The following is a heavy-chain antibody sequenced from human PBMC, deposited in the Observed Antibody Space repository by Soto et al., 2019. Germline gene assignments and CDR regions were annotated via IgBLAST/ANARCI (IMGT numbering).Heavy chain of an antibody. J-gene: IGHJ4*02. CDR2: IKSKTDGETT. CDR1: GFTFSNAW. CDR3: TTFRTTMAH. Sequence: PGGSLRLSCTASGFTFSNAWMNWVRQAPGKGLEWVGRIKSKTDGETTDYAAPVKGRFTISRDDSKNTLYLQMSSLKTEDTAVYYCTTFRTTMAHWGQGTLVTVSS. D-gene: IGHD1-7*01. V-gene: IGHV3-15*01.